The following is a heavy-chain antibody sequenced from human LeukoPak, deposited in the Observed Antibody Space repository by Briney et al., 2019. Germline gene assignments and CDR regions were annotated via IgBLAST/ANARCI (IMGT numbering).Heavy chain of an antibody. CDR2: ISGSGGRT. D-gene: IGHD2-8*01. CDR3: AHPTNRYWFDP. V-gene: IGHV3-23*01. J-gene: IGHJ5*02. CDR1: GFTFSSYS. Sequence: PGGSLRLSCAASGFTFSSYSMSWVRQAPGKGLEWVSGISGSGGRTYYGDSVKGRFTISRDNYKNTLYLQMNSLRAEDTAVYYCAHPTNRYWFDPWGQGTLVTVSS.